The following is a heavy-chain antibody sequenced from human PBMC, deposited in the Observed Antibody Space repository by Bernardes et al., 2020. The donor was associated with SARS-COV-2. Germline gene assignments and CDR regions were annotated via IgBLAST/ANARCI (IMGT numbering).Heavy chain of an antibody. J-gene: IGHJ6*04. D-gene: IGHD3-10*01. CDR1: GFTFNNYG. V-gene: IGHV3-30*18. Sequence: GSTLQVCCASCGFTFNNYGVHWVRKAPGKGLEWVAFISDEGSKTYYADSVQGRFTISRDSSKNTLDLQMNSLRTEDTALYYCAKSNLVFHFSAYNGVDVWGKGTTVTVSS. CDR2: ISDEGSKT. CDR3: AKSNLVFHFSAYNGVDV.